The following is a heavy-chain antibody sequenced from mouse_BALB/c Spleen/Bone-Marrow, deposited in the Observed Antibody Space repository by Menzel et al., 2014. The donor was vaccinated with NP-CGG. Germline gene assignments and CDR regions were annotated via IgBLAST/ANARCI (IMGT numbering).Heavy chain of an antibody. D-gene: IGHD2-3*01. CDR1: GFTFSDYY. J-gene: IGHJ3*01. V-gene: IGHV5-12*01. CDR3: ARHDGYRTWFAY. Sequence: EVMLVESGGGLVQPGGSLKLSCAPSGFTFSDYYVYWVRQTPEKRLEWVAYISNGGGSTYYPDTVKGRFTISRDNAKNTLYLQMSRLKSEDTAMYYCARHDGYRTWFAYWGQGTLVTVSA. CDR2: ISNGGGST.